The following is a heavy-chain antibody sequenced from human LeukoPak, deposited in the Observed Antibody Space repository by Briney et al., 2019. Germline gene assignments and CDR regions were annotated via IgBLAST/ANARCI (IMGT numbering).Heavy chain of an antibody. Sequence: ASVKVSCKASGYTFTSYDISWVRQAPGQGLEWMGWISAYNGNTNYAQKLQGRVTMTTDTSTSTAYMELRSLRSDDTAVYYCARASRSDYDILTGSVNYYFDYWGQGTLVTVSS. CDR1: GYTFTSYD. J-gene: IGHJ4*02. D-gene: IGHD3-9*01. CDR3: ARASRSDYDILTGSVNYYFDY. V-gene: IGHV1-18*01. CDR2: ISAYNGNT.